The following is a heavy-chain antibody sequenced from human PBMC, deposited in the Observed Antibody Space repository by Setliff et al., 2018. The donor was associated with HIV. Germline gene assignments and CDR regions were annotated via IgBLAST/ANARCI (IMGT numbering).Heavy chain of an antibody. Sequence: PGGSLRLSCAASGFTFSNASMNWVRQAPGKGLEWVARLRSKIDGGTTEYAAPVKGRFTISRDDSINTLYLQMNSLKTEDTAVYFCTAVGSLAGRRPELNWGRGTLVTVSS. CDR2: LRSKIDGGTT. V-gene: IGHV3-15*07. CDR1: GFTFSNAS. CDR3: TAVGSLAGRRPELN. D-gene: IGHD6-6*01. J-gene: IGHJ4*02.